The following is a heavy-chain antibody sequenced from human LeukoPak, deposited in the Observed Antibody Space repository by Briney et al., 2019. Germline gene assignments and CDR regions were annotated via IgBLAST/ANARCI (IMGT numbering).Heavy chain of an antibody. CDR2: IYYSGST. CDR1: GGSISSSSYY. D-gene: IGHD1-26*01. J-gene: IGHJ4*02. V-gene: IGHV4-39*07. Sequence: SETLSLTCTVSGGSISSSSYYWGWIRQPPGKGLEWIGSIYYSGSTYYNPSLKSRVTISVDTSKNQFSLKLSSVTAADTAVYYCARGQGGGGSYMLDYWGQGTLVTVSS. CDR3: ARGQGGGGSYMLDY.